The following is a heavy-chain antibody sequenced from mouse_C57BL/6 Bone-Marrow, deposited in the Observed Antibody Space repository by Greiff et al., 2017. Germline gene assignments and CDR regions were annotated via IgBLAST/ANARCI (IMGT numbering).Heavy chain of an antibody. Sequence: EVKVVESGGGLVKPGGSLKLSCAASGFTFSSHAMSWVRQTPEKRLAWVATISDGGSYTYYPDNVKGRFTISRDNAKNNLYLQMSHLKSEDTAMYYCARDSNRYAMDYWGQGTSVTVSS. CDR3: ARDSNRYAMDY. CDR1: GFTFSSHA. V-gene: IGHV5-4*03. J-gene: IGHJ4*01. CDR2: ISDGGSYT. D-gene: IGHD2-5*01.